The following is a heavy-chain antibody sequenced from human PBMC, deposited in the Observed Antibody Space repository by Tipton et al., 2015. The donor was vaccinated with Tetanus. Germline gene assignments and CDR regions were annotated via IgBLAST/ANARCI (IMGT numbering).Heavy chain of an antibody. CDR1: GFTSESHY. D-gene: IGHD3-22*01. J-gene: IGHJ4*02. V-gene: IGHV3-33*08. Sequence: SLRPSCAASGFTSESHYMHWVRQTPGKGLEWVAVTWSHGGNIYYADSVKGRCAVSRDNSKNTVYLQMNSLSAEDTAVYYCARDGDTSGHYGIFDSWGQGTLLIVSS. CDR2: TWSHGGNI. CDR3: ARDGDTSGHYGIFDS.